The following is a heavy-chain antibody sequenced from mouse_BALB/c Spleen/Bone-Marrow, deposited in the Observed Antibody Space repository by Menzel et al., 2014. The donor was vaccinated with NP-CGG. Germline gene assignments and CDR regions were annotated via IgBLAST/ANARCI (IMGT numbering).Heavy chain of an antibody. CDR1: GYAFTGYN. Sequence: LVESGPELVKPGASVKVSCKASGYAFTGYNMYWVKQRHGTSLEWIGYIDPYSGGTNYNQKFKGKATLTVDKSSTTAYMHLNSPTSEDSAVYYCAREQTRARDHWGQGTSVTVSS. V-gene: IGHV1S135*01. CDR2: IDPYSGGT. D-gene: IGHD3-1*01. J-gene: IGHJ4*01. CDR3: AREQTRARDH.